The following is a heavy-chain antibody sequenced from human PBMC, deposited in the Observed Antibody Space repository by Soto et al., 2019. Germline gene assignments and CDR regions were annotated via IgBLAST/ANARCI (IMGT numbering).Heavy chain of an antibody. Sequence: GASVKVSCKASGYTFTSYDINWVRRATGQGLEWMGWMNPNSGNTGYAQKFQGRVTMTRNTSISTAYMELSSLRSEDTAVYYCARGRSKRIQPDVWGKGTTATVSS. J-gene: IGHJ6*04. D-gene: IGHD2-21*01. V-gene: IGHV1-8*01. CDR2: MNPNSGNT. CDR3: ARGRSKRIQPDV. CDR1: GYTFTSYD.